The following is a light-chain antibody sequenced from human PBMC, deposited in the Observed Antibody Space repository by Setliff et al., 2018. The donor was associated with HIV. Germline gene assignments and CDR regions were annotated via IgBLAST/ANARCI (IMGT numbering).Light chain of an antibody. Sequence: SALTQPASVSGSPGQSITISCTGTSSNVGRYNLVSWYQQHPGKAPKLIIYQASKRPSGVSNRFSGSKSGNTASLTISGLQADDEAGYYCCSNTGSNTYVFGAGTKVTV. CDR1: SSNVGRYNL. V-gene: IGLV2-23*01. J-gene: IGLJ1*01. CDR3: CSNTGSNTYV. CDR2: QAS.